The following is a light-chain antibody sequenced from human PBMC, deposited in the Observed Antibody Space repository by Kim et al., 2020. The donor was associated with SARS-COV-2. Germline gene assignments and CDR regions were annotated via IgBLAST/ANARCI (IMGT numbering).Light chain of an antibody. CDR3: QQSYSTLFT. V-gene: IGKV1-39*01. J-gene: IGKJ3*01. Sequence: ASLGEGVTVTGRASQSISGYVDWYQQKPGKAPKLLIYAASSLQSGVPSRFSGSGSGTDFTLTISSLQPEDFATYYCQQSYSTLFTFGPGNKVDIK. CDR2: AAS. CDR1: QSISGY.